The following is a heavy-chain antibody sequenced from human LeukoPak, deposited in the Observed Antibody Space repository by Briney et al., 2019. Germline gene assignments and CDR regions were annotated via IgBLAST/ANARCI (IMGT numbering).Heavy chain of an antibody. CDR3: ATSPYGSGSYWVY. CDR1: GFTVNSNY. J-gene: IGHJ4*02. Sequence: GGSLRLSCAASGFTVNSNYMSWVRQAPGKGLEWVSVIYSGGSTYYADSVKGRFTISRDNSKNTLYLQMNSLRDEDTAVYYCATSPYGSGSYWVYWGQGTLVTVSS. V-gene: IGHV3-66*01. D-gene: IGHD3-10*01. CDR2: IYSGGST.